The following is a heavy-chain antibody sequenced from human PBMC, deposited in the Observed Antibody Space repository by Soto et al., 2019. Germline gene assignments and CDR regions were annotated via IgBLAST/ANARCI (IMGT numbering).Heavy chain of an antibody. CDR2: ISGSGGST. V-gene: IGHV3-23*01. CDR1: GFTFSSYS. D-gene: IGHD5-18*01. CDR3: AKGPEPWIQLWFYSY. J-gene: IGHJ4*02. Sequence: PGGSLRLSCAASGFTFSSYSMNWVRQAPGKGLEWVSDISGSGGSTYYADSVKGRFTISRDNSKNTLYLQMNSLRAEDTAVYYCAKGPEPWIQLWFYSYWGQGTLVTVSS.